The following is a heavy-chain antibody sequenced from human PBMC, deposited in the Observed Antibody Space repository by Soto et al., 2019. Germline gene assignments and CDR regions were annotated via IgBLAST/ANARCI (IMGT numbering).Heavy chain of an antibody. CDR3: ARRPLGYCSGGSCYRPYYFDY. J-gene: IGHJ4*02. CDR1: GDSINSSPYY. CDR2: IYSSGTT. D-gene: IGHD2-15*01. Sequence: SETLSLTCTVSGDSINSSPYYWGWIRQPPGKGLEWIGNIYSSGTTYYNSSLETRVTISLDTSRNQFSLKLNSVTAADTAVYYCARRPLGYCSGGSCYRPYYFDYWGQGILVTVSS. V-gene: IGHV4-39*01.